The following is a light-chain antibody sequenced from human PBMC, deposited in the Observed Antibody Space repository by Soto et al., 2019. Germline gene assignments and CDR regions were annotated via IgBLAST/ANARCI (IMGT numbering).Light chain of an antibody. CDR3: QQYANWPKT. J-gene: IGKJ1*01. Sequence: ILMTQSPDTLSVSPGERATLACRASQSIAEKVVWYQQKSGQAPRLLIYGASTRAACVPARFSGSGSGTEFTLTISSLQSADIAVYFCQQYANWPKTFGQGTKVEIK. CDR1: QSIAEK. V-gene: IGKV3-15*01. CDR2: GAS.